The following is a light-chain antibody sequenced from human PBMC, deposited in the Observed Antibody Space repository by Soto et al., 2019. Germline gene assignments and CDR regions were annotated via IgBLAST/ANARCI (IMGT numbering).Light chain of an antibody. Sequence: IQMTQSPSTLSASVGDRITITCPASQSVSRRLASCQQKPGKAPKLLIYDAFRLESGVPSRFRGRGYRTEFTITISTLQPDDCATYDCHTYNNYSLHTCGQGTRLEIK. V-gene: IGKV1-5*01. CDR1: QSVSRR. J-gene: IGKJ2*01. CDR2: DAF. CDR3: HTYNNYSLHT.